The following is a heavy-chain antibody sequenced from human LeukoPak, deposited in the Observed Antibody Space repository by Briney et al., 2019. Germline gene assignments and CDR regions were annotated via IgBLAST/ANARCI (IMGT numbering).Heavy chain of an antibody. Sequence: GRSLRLSCAATGFTFSSYGMHWVRQAPGKGLEWVAVISYDGSNKYYADSVKGRFTISRDNSKNTLYLQMNSLRAEDTAVYYCAKDSGSGWSQYYFDYWGQGTLVTVSS. D-gene: IGHD6-19*01. J-gene: IGHJ4*02. CDR1: GFTFSSYG. V-gene: IGHV3-30*18. CDR2: ISYDGSNK. CDR3: AKDSGSGWSQYYFDY.